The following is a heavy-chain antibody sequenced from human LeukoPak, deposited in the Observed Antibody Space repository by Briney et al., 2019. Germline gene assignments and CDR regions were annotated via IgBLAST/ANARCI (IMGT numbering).Heavy chain of an antibody. D-gene: IGHD5-24*01. CDR2: IYHSGST. J-gene: IGHJ4*02. Sequence: PSETLSLTCAVSGGSISSGGYYWSWIRQPPGKGLEWIGYIYHSGSTYYNPSLKSRVTISVDTSKNQFSLKLSSVTAADTAVYYCARHPSVEMATAGEFDYWGQGTLVTVSS. CDR3: ARHPSVEMATAGEFDY. V-gene: IGHV4-30-2*03. CDR1: GGSISSGGYY.